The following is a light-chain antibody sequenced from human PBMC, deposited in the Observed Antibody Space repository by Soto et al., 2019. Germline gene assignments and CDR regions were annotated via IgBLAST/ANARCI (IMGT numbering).Light chain of an antibody. Sequence: EIVLTQSPATLSLSPRERATLSCRASQNINIYLAWYQQKPGQAPRLLIYDASDRATGIPARFSGSGSGTDFTLTISSLEPGDFAVYYCQQRSDWPITFGQGTRLEI. CDR3: QQRSDWPIT. CDR1: QNINIY. CDR2: DAS. V-gene: IGKV3-11*01. J-gene: IGKJ5*01.